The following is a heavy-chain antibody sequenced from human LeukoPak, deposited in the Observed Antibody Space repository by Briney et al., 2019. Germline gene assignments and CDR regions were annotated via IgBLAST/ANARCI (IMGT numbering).Heavy chain of an antibody. J-gene: IGHJ4*02. Sequence: PGGSLRLSCAASGFTFSSYGMHWVRQAPGKGLEWVAFIRYDGSNKYYADSVKGRFTISRDNSKNTLYLRMNSLRAEDTAVYYCARGPHYYDSSGYYPDYWGQGTLVTVSS. D-gene: IGHD3-22*01. CDR3: ARGPHYYDSSGYYPDY. CDR1: GFTFSSYG. CDR2: IRYDGSNK. V-gene: IGHV3-30*02.